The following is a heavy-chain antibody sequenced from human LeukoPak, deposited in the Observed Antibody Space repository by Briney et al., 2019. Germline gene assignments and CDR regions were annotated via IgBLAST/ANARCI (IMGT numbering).Heavy chain of an antibody. CDR1: GFTFSNYA. J-gene: IGHJ2*01. CDR2: ISANGGST. CDR3: AKEGDYGYWYFDL. D-gene: IGHD4-17*01. V-gene: IGHV3-23*01. Sequence: QAGGSLRLSCAASGFTFSNYAMSWVRQAPGKGLEWVSAISANGGSTYYVDSVKGRFTISRDNSKNTLYLQVNSLGAEDTAVYYCAKEGDYGYWYFDLWGRGTLVPVSS.